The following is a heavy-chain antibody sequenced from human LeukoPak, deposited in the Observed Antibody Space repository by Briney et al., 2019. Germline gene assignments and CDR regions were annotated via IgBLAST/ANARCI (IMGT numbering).Heavy chain of an antibody. CDR2: ISGDGGAT. CDR1: GSSFSTYT. CDR3: VKDFGRNLGGPGY. J-gene: IGHJ4*02. V-gene: IGHV3-23*01. Sequence: PGGSLRLSCAASGSSFSTYTMAWVRQAPGGGLEWVSAISGDGGATYYADAVKGRFAISRDNSKSTLYLQMNSLRAEDTAMYYCVKDFGRNLGGPGYWGRGTLVTVSS. D-gene: IGHD3-10*01.